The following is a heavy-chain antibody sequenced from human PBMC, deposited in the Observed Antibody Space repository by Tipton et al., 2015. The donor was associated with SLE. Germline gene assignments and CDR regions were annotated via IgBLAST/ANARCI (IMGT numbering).Heavy chain of an antibody. CDR1: GGSFSGYY. V-gene: IGHV4-34*01. J-gene: IGHJ4*02. CDR3: ARSIAAAGPAGDY. CDR2: INHSGST. Sequence: TLSLTCAVYGGSFSGYYWSWIRQPPGKGLEWIGEINHSGSTNYNPSLKSRVTISVDTSKNQFSLKLSSVTAADTAVYYCARSIAAAGPAGDYWGQGTLVTVSS. D-gene: IGHD6-13*01.